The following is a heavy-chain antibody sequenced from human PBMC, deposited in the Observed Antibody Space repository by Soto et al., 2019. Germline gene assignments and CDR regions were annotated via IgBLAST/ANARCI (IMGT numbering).Heavy chain of an antibody. CDR3: ARDGIAYYDILTGYYSAYYFGY. V-gene: IGHV4-4*07. Sequence: PSETLSLTCTVSGGSISSYYWSWIRQPAGKGLEWIGRIYTSGSTNYNPSLKSRVTMSVDTSKNQFSLKLSSVTAADTAVYYCARDGIAYYDILTGYYSAYYFGYWGQGTLVTV. J-gene: IGHJ4*02. D-gene: IGHD3-9*01. CDR2: IYTSGST. CDR1: GGSISSYY.